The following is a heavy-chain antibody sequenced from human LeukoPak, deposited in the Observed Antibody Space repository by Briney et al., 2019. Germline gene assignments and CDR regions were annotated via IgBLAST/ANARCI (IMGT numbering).Heavy chain of an antibody. D-gene: IGHD2-2*01. CDR1: GSISGYY. Sequence: SETLSLTCSVLGSISGYYWSWIRQPPGKELEWIGYIYTSGSTNYNPSLESRVTISVDTSKNQFSLDLRSVTAADTAVYYCARQKCTSTSCLTKNAFDIWGQGTMVTVSS. J-gene: IGHJ3*02. CDR3: ARQKCTSTSCLTKNAFDI. V-gene: IGHV4-4*09. CDR2: IYTSGST.